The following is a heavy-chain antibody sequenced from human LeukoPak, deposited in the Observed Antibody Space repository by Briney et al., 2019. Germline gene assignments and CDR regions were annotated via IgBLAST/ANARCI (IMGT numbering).Heavy chain of an antibody. V-gene: IGHV4-39*01. CDR3: ARHESGGWEYYFDY. D-gene: IGHD1-26*01. CDR2: IYYSGST. Sequence: SETLSLTCSVSGGSLSSGSYYWGWIRQPPGKGLEWIGSIYYSGSTYYNPSLESRVTISVDTSKNQFSLKLSSVTAADTAVYYCARHESGGWEYYFDYRGQGTLVTVSS. CDR1: GGSLSSGSYY. J-gene: IGHJ4*02.